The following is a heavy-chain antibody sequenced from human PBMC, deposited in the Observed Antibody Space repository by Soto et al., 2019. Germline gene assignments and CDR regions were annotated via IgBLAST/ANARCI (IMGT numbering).Heavy chain of an antibody. CDR3: ARCGRTCSLGF. J-gene: IGHJ4*02. D-gene: IGHD2-15*01. CDR1: GGSINSVDYY. Sequence: QVELQESGPGLAKPSQTLSLTCTVSGGSINSVDYYWSWIRQPPGKGLEWIGYIHYNGDADYNPSLKSRVTLSRDTSKSQFSLKLPAVTAADTAVDYCARCGRTCSLGFWGQGTLVTVSS. CDR2: IHYNGDA. V-gene: IGHV4-30-4*01.